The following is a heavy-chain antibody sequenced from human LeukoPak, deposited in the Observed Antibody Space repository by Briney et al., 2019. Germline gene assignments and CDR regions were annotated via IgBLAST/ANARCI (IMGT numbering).Heavy chain of an antibody. CDR2: ISTYNGNT. V-gene: IGHV1-18*01. CDR3: ARSTPNDYYYYYMDV. Sequence: ASVKVSCKPSGYTFNTYGISWVRQAPGQGLEWLGWISTYNGNTNYGQKFQDRVTMTTDTSTSIVYMELRSLRADDTAVYYCARSTPNDYYYYYMDVWGKGTTVTISS. CDR1: GYTFNTYG. J-gene: IGHJ6*03.